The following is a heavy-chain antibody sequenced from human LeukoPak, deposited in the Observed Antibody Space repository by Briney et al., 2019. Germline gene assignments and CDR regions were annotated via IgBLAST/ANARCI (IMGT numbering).Heavy chain of an antibody. J-gene: IGHJ4*02. D-gene: IGHD2-2*01. Sequence: GGSLRLSCAASGFTFDDYAMHWVRHAPGKGLEWVSLISWDGGSTYYADSVKGRFTISRDNAKNTLYLQMNSLRAEDTAVYYCAHGSMYQLDYWGQGTLVTVSS. CDR3: AHGSMYQLDY. V-gene: IGHV3-43D*03. CDR2: ISWDGGST. CDR1: GFTFDDYA.